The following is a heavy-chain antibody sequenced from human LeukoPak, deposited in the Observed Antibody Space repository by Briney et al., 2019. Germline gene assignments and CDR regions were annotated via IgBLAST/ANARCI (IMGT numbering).Heavy chain of an antibody. CDR3: ARDLEDLGHAFDI. Sequence: GRSLRLSCAASGFTFSSYAMHWVRQAPGKGLEWVAVISYDGSNKYYADSVKGRFTISRDNSKNTLYLQMNSLRAEDTAVYYCARDLEDLGHAFDIWGQGTMVTVSS. D-gene: IGHD1-26*01. J-gene: IGHJ3*02. V-gene: IGHV3-30*14. CDR1: GFTFSSYA. CDR2: ISYDGSNK.